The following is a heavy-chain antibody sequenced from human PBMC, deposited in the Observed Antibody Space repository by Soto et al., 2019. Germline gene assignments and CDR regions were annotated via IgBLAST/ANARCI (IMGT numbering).Heavy chain of an antibody. CDR1: GYAFTRQY. J-gene: IGHJ3*02. V-gene: IGHV1-2*04. CDR2: INPNIGGT. CDR3: ARGSYDILTGQPFDAFDI. D-gene: IGHD3-9*01. Sequence: VKVFYQAYGYAFTRQYMHWVRQAPGQGLEWMGWINPNIGGTNYAQKFQGWVTMTSDTSISTAYMELSRLRYDDTAVYYCARGSYDILTGQPFDAFDIWGQGTMVT.